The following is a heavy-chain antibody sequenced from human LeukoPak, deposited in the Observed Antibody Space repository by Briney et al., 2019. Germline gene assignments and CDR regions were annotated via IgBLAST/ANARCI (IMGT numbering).Heavy chain of an antibody. J-gene: IGHJ6*03. CDR3: ARLGSPIYYYYIDV. CDR1: GYTFTSYG. CDR2: ISAYNGNT. D-gene: IGHD1-26*01. V-gene: IGHV1-18*01. Sequence: ASVQVSCKASGYTFTSYGITWVRQAPGQGLEWMGWISAYNGNTNYAQKLQGRVTMTTDTSTSTAYMELRSLRSDDTAVYYCARLGSPIYYYYIDVWGKGTTVTVSS.